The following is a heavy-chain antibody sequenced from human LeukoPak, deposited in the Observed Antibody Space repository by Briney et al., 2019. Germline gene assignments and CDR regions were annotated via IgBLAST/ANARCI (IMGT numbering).Heavy chain of an antibody. CDR3: ATHPGGLQSGFDN. Sequence: GESLKISCKGSGYTFTSYWTGWVRQMPGKGLEYMGIIHPGDSDTRYSPSFQGQVTISVDRSSSTAYLQWSRLKASDTAMYYCATHPGGLQSGFDNWGQGTLVTVSS. V-gene: IGHV5-51*01. CDR1: GYTFTSYW. D-gene: IGHD5-24*01. J-gene: IGHJ4*02. CDR2: IHPGDSDT.